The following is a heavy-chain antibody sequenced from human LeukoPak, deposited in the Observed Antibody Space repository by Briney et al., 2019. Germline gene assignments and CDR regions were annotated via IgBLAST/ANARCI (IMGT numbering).Heavy chain of an antibody. CDR3: ARVVGEAARRGYMDV. D-gene: IGHD6-6*01. Sequence: PGGSLRLSCAASGFTFTKYWMTWVRQAPGKGLEWVANIKQDGSEKYYVDSVKGRFTISRDNAKNSLYLQMNSLRAEDTAVYYCARVVGEAARRGYMDVWGKGTTVTVSS. CDR1: GFTFTKYW. CDR2: IKQDGSEK. V-gene: IGHV3-7*01. J-gene: IGHJ6*03.